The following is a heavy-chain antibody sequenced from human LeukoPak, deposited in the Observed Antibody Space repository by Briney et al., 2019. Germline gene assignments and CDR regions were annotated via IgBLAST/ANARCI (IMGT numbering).Heavy chain of an antibody. V-gene: IGHV3-74*01. Sequence: GGSLRLSCAASGFTFSSYWMHWVRQAPGKGLVWVSRINSDGSSTSYADSVKGRFTISRDNAKNTLYLQMNSLRAEDTAVYYCAKDQVVVVPVSLFDPWGQGTLVTVSS. CDR3: AKDQVVVVPVSLFDP. CDR2: INSDGSST. CDR1: GFTFSSYW. D-gene: IGHD2-2*01. J-gene: IGHJ5*02.